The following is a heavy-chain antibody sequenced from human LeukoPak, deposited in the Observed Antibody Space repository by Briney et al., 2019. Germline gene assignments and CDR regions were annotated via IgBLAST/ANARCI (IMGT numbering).Heavy chain of an antibody. V-gene: IGHV3-7*01. CDR1: GFTFSSYW. J-gene: IGHJ4*02. Sequence: PGGSLRVSCAASGFTFSSYWINWVRQARGKGLEWVAVINQDGSEKYYVDSVKGRFTISRDNAKNSLYLQMNSLRAEDTAVYYCARDFRNAGDYWGQGTLVTVSS. CDR2: INQDGSEK. CDR3: ARDFRNAGDY. D-gene: IGHD1-14*01.